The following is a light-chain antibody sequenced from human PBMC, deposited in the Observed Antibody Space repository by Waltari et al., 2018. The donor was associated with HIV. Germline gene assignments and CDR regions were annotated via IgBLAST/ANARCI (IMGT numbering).Light chain of an antibody. V-gene: IGKV1-39*01. CDR2: GAS. CDR3: QQSYTTPRT. J-gene: IGKJ2*02. Sequence: DIQMTQSPSSLSAAIGDSVTITCRASQSISSYLNWYQQKPGKAPKLLIYGASTLQSGVPSNFSVSGSGTDFTLIISSLQPEDFATYYCQQSYTTPRTFGQGTKLEIK. CDR1: QSISSY.